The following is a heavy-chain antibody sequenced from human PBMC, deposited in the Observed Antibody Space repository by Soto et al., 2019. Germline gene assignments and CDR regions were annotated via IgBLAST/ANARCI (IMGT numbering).Heavy chain of an antibody. CDR1: GGTFSSYA. J-gene: IGHJ6*02. CDR2: IIPIFGTA. Sequence: GASVKVSCKASGGTFSSYAISWVRQAPGQGLEWMGGIIPIFGTANYAQKFQGRVTITADESTSTAYMELGSLRSEDTAVYYCARSQLITRGYYYGMDVWGQGTTVTVSS. CDR3: ARSQLITRGYYYGMDV. V-gene: IGHV1-69*13. D-gene: IGHD6-13*01.